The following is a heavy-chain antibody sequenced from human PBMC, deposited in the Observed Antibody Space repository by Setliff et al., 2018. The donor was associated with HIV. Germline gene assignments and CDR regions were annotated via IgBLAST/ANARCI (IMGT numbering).Heavy chain of an antibody. CDR3: ARGRDDYNYDPFDI. D-gene: IGHD4-4*01. V-gene: IGHV4-61*09. Sequence: SETLSLTCTVSGGSINSDDYYWSWIRLSAGKGLEWIGHIYASGSTKYNPSLKSRVTMSLDKSKNQFSLKLSSVTAADTAVYYCARGRDDYNYDPFDIWGQGTMVTVSS. J-gene: IGHJ3*02. CDR2: IYASGST. CDR1: GGSINSDDYY.